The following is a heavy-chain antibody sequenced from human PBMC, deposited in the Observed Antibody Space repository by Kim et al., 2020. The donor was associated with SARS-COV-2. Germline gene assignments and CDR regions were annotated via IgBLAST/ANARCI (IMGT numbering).Heavy chain of an antibody. CDR3: AIGVGNTCSFFDY. CDR2: VSGSGGSK. CDR1: GFTFSIYA. J-gene: IGHJ4*02. Sequence: GGSLRLSCAASGFTFSIYAMSWVRQAPGQGPEWVSLVSGSGGSKHYADSVKGRFAISRDNSKKTLYLQMTSLRAEDTALYYCAIGVGNTCSFFDYWGQGPVVAVSS. D-gene: IGHD1-26*01. V-gene: IGHV3-23*01.